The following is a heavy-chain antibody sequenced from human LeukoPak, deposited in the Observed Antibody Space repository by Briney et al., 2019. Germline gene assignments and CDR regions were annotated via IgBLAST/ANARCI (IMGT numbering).Heavy chain of an antibody. V-gene: IGHV3-23*01. Sequence: GGSLRLSCAASGFTLSSYAMSWVRQGPGKGLEWVSAITVSGNTYPADSVKGRFTISRDSYKNTLYLQMNSLRAEDAAVYYCAKAPATTCSGAYCYPFDYWGQGTLVTVSS. D-gene: IGHD2-15*01. J-gene: IGHJ4*02. CDR2: ITVSGNT. CDR1: GFTLSSYA. CDR3: AKAPATTCSGAYCYPFDY.